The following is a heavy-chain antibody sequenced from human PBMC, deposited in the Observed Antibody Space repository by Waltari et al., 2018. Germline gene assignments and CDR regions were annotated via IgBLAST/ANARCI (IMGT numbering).Heavy chain of an antibody. V-gene: IGHV3-7*01. J-gene: IGHJ4*02. CDR3: ARDSGAAGIFDY. Sequence: EVQLVESGGGLVQPGGSLRLSCAASGFTFSSSWMSWVRQAPGKGLEWVANIKQDGSEKYYVDSVKGRFTISRDNAKNSLYLQMNSLRAEDTAVYYCARDSGAAGIFDYWGQGTLVTVSS. CDR1: GFTFSSSW. CDR2: IKQDGSEK. D-gene: IGHD6-13*01.